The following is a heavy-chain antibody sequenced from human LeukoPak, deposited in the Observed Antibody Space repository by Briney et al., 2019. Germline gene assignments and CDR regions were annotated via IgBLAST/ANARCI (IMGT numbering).Heavy chain of an antibody. CDR1: GGSISSYY. CDR3: ARLGSSWPHYYSDY. J-gene: IGHJ4*02. CDR2: IYTSGSA. D-gene: IGHD6-13*01. Sequence: SETLSLTCTVSGGSISSYYWSWIRQPAGKGLEWIGRIYTSGSANYNPSLKSRVTMSVDTSKNQFSLKLSSVTAADTAVYYCARLGSSWPHYYSDYWGQGSLVTVSS. V-gene: IGHV4-4*07.